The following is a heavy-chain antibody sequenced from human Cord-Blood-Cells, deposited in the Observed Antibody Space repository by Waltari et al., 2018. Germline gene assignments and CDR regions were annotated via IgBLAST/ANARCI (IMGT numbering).Heavy chain of an antibody. CDR3: ARHVGGSSTSCYDY. Sequence: QVQLQESGPGLVKPSETLSLTCTVSGGSISSYYWSWIRQPPGKGLEWIGYIYYSGSTNYNPSLKSRVTISVDTSKNQFSLKLSSVTAADTAVYYCARHVGGSSTSCYDYWGQGTLVTVSS. D-gene: IGHD2-2*01. CDR1: GGSISSYY. J-gene: IGHJ4*02. CDR2: IYYSGST. V-gene: IGHV4-59*08.